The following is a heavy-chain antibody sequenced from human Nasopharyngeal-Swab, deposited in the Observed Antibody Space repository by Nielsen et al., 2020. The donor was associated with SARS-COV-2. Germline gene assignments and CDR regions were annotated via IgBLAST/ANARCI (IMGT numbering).Heavy chain of an antibody. Sequence: SETLSLTCTVSGGSISSYYWSWIRQPPGKGLEWIGYIYYSGSTNYNPSLKSRVTISVDTSKNQFSLKLSSVTAADTAVYYCARGSVHDYGGSDFDYWGQGTLVTVS. J-gene: IGHJ4*02. D-gene: IGHD4-23*01. V-gene: IGHV4-59*01. CDR1: GGSISSYY. CDR2: IYYSGST. CDR3: ARGSVHDYGGSDFDY.